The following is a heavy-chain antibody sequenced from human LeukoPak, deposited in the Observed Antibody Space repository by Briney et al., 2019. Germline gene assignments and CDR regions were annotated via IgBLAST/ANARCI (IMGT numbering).Heavy chain of an antibody. D-gene: IGHD1-26*01. V-gene: IGHV3-23*01. J-gene: IGHJ4*02. CDR1: GFTFSSYA. Sequence: GGSLRLSCAASGFTFSSYAMSWVRRAPGKGLEWVSAISASGNNTYYTDSVKGRFTISRDNSNSTLYLQMNSLRAEDTAVYYCVKDHWGSYYSLFDYWGQGTLVTVSS. CDR2: ISASGNNT. CDR3: VKDHWGSYYSLFDY.